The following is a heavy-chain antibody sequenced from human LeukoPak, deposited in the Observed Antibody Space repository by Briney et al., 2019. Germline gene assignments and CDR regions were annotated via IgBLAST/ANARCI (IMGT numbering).Heavy chain of an antibody. CDR2: MNPNSGNT. Sequence: GASVKVSCKASGYTFTSYGISWVRQAPGQGLEWMGWMNPNSGNTGYAQKFQGRVTMTRNTSISTAYMELSSLRSEDTAVYYCARGTPTYYYDSSGYYLGYWGQGTLVTVSS. CDR1: GYTFTSYG. CDR3: ARGTPTYYYDSSGYYLGY. V-gene: IGHV1-8*02. D-gene: IGHD3-22*01. J-gene: IGHJ4*02.